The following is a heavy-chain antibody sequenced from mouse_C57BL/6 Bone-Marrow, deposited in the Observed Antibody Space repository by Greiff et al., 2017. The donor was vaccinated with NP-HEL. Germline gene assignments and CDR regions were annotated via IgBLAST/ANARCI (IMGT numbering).Heavy chain of an antibody. J-gene: IGHJ3*01. Sequence: VQLQQSGAELVRPGASVKLSCTASGFNIKDDYMHWVKQRPEQGLEWIGWIDPENGDTEYASKFQGKATITADTSSNTAYLQLSSLTSEDTAVYYCTYGYGGFACWGQGTLVTVSA. D-gene: IGHD2-2*01. V-gene: IGHV14-4*01. CDR3: TYGYGGFAC. CDR1: GFNIKDDY. CDR2: IDPENGDT.